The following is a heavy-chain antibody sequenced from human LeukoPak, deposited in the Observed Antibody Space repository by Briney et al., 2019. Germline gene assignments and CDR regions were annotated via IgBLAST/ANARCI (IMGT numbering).Heavy chain of an antibody. CDR2: ISGPGGSK. Sequence: PSETLSLTCTVSGDSLSSYYWNWIRQPPGKGLEWVSIISGPGGSKYYADSVRGRFTISRDNSNNMLYLQMDNLRAEDTAVYYCVKRVSTLGAVLAPDFDCWGQGNLVTVSS. V-gene: IGHV3-23*01. CDR3: VKRVSTLGAVLAPDFDC. D-gene: IGHD3-16*02. CDR1: GDSLSSYY. J-gene: IGHJ4*02.